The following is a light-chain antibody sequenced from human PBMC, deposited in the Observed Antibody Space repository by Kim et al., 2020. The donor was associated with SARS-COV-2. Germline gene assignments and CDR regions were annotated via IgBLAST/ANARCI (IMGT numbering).Light chain of an antibody. CDR2: QDT. J-gene: IGLJ3*02. Sequence: SYELTQPPSVSVSPGQTASIACSGDTLGDKFVCWYQQRPGQSPVLVIYQDTKRPSGIPERFSGSNSGNTATLTISGTQATDEADYYCQAWDSSTLWVFGG. V-gene: IGLV3-1*01. CDR1: TLGDKF. CDR3: QAWDSSTLWV.